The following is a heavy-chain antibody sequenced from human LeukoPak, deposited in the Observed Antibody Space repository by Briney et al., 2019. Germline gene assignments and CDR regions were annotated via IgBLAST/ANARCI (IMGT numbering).Heavy chain of an antibody. CDR1: GYTFTKYV. CDR3: ARDDCGDTCYPGGY. D-gene: IGHD2-21*01. Sequence: ASVKVSCKASGYTFTKYVVHWVRQAPGQRPEWKGWINAGNGDTKYSQNFQDRVTITRDTSANTAYMELSSLTPEDTALYYCARDDCGDTCYPGGYWGQGTLVTVSS. CDR2: INAGNGDT. J-gene: IGHJ4*02. V-gene: IGHV1-3*01.